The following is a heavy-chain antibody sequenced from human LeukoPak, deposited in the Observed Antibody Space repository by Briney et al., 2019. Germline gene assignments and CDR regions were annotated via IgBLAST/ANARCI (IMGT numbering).Heavy chain of an antibody. CDR3: ARHDYAGNYGDY. V-gene: IGHV3-48*02. Sequence: GGSLGLSCAASGFTFSSYSMNWVRQTPGKGLEWVSYIGTSSSIIYYADSVKGRFTISRDNAKNSLYLQMNSLRDEDTAVYYCARHDYAGNYGDYWGQGTLVTVSS. CDR2: IGTSSSII. D-gene: IGHD4-23*01. J-gene: IGHJ4*02. CDR1: GFTFSSYS.